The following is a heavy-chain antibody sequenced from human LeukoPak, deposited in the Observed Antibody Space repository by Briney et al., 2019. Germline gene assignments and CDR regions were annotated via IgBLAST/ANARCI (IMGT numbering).Heavy chain of an antibody. Sequence: PGGSLRLSCAASGFTFDVYGMSCVRHAPGKWLEWVSGIHWNVGRTGYAESVKGRFTISRDNAKNSLYLQMSSLRAEDTAVYYCAREIIVLVPSAIRGERNWFDPWGQGTLVTVSS. CDR1: GFTFDVYG. D-gene: IGHD2-2*02. CDR2: IHWNVGRT. J-gene: IGHJ5*02. V-gene: IGHV3-20*04. CDR3: AREIIVLVPSAIRGERNWFDP.